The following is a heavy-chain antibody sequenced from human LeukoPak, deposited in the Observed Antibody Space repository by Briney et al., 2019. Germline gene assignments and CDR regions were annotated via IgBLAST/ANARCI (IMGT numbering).Heavy chain of an antibody. CDR1: GFTFSNYA. CDR3: AKVAGYSSGWFGYFDY. V-gene: IGHV3-23*01. J-gene: IGHJ4*02. D-gene: IGHD6-19*01. Sequence: GGSLRLSCAASGFTFSNYALSWVRQAPGKGLEWVSAISGSGGSTYYADSVKGRFTISRDNSKNTLYLQMNSLRAEDTAVYYCAKVAGYSSGWFGYFDYWGQGTLVTVSS. CDR2: ISGSGGST.